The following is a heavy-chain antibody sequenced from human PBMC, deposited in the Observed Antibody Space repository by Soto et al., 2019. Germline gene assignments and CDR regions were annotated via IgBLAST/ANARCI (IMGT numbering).Heavy chain of an antibody. D-gene: IGHD3-10*01. CDR3: ARRAMHYGSGTYYYMDV. J-gene: IGHJ6*03. CDR2: IYPGDSDT. V-gene: IGHV5-51*01. Sequence: PGESLKISCKGSGYSFTSYWIGWVRQMPGKGLEWMGIIYPGDSDTRYSPSFQGQVTISADKSISTAYLQWSSLKASDTAMYYCARRAMHYGSGTYYYMDVWGKGTTVTVS. CDR1: GYSFTSYW.